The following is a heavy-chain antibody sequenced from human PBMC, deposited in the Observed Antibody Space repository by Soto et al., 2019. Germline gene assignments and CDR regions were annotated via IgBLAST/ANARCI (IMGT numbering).Heavy chain of an antibody. V-gene: IGHV1-69*13. CDR3: ARDESCSGGSCYYYYYYGMDV. D-gene: IGHD2-15*01. CDR1: GGTFSSYA. CDR2: IIPIFGTA. Sequence: SVKVSCKASGGTFSSYAISWVRQAPGQGLEWMGGIIPIFGTANYAQKFQGRVTITAGESTSTAYMELSSLRSEDTAVYYCARDESCSGGSCYYYYYYGMDVWGQGTTVTVSS. J-gene: IGHJ6*02.